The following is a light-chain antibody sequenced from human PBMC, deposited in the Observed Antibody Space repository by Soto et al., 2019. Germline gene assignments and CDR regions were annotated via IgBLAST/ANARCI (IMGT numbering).Light chain of an antibody. J-gene: IGLJ2*01. CDR2: SNN. Sequence: QSVLTQPPSASGTPGQRVTISCSGSSSNIGSNIVNWYQQVPGTAPKLLIYSNNQRPSGVPDRFSGSKSGTSASLAISGLQSEDEADYYCATWDDSLNGVVFGGGTKLTVL. V-gene: IGLV1-44*01. CDR3: ATWDDSLNGVV. CDR1: SSNIGSNI.